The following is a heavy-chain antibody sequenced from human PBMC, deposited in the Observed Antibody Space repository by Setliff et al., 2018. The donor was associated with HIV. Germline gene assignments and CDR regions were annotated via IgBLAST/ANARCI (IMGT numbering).Heavy chain of an antibody. V-gene: IGHV4-4*02. CDR1: GASISSNNW. CDR2: IYHSGST. D-gene: IGHD3-22*01. J-gene: IGHJ1*01. CDR3: ARVDVIYYDNSGSTAEYFQH. Sequence: SETLSLTCAVSGASISSNNWWSWVRQPPGKGLEWIGEIYHSGSTNYNPSLMSRVTISVDKSKNQFSLKLSSVTAADTAVYYCARVDVIYYDNSGSTAEYFQHWGQGTLVTVS.